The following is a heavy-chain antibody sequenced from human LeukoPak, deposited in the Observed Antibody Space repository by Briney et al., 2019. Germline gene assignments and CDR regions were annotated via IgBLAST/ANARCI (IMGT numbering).Heavy chain of an antibody. CDR3: TTIDHDYSKGVLYYYYYYMDV. CDR1: GFTFSNAW. D-gene: IGHD4-11*01. V-gene: IGHV3-15*01. J-gene: IGHJ6*03. CDR2: IKSKTDGGTT. Sequence: PGGSLRLSCAASGFTFSNAWMSWVRQAPGKGLEWVGRIKSKTDGGTTDYAAPVKGRFTISRDDSKNTLYLQMNSLKTEDTAVYYCTTIDHDYSKGVLYYYYYYMDVWGKGTTVTVSS.